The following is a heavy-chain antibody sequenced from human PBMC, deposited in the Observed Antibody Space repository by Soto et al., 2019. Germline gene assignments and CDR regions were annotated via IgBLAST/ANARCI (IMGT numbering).Heavy chain of an antibody. J-gene: IGHJ5*02. CDR1: GFSLSNNG. CDR2: ISYDGNNK. V-gene: IGHV3-30*03. D-gene: IGHD2-21*02. CDR3: TRLVPATAIGWFDP. Sequence: GGSLRLSCAASGFSLSNNGMHWVRQAPGKGLEWVAVISYDGNNKYYADSVKGRFTISRDNSKNTVYLEMNSLKTEDTAVYYCTRLVPATAIGWFDPWGQGTLVTVSS.